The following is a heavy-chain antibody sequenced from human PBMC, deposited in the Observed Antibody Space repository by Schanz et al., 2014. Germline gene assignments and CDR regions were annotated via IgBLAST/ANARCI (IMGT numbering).Heavy chain of an antibody. Sequence: HLVESGGGLIQPGGSLRLSCGASGFTVSDNYMTWVRQAPGKGLEWVSVIYSGGSTYYADSVKGRFTISRDNSKNTLYLQMNSLRAEDTALYYCASERGYSYGYGAFDIWGQGTMVTVSS. D-gene: IGHD5-18*01. CDR1: GFTVSDNY. V-gene: IGHV3-53*01. CDR2: IYSGGST. J-gene: IGHJ3*02. CDR3: ASERGYSYGYGAFDI.